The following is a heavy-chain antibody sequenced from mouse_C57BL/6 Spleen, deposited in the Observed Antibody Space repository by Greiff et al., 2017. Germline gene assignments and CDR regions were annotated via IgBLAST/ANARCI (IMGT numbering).Heavy chain of an antibody. V-gene: IGHV5-9*01. CDR3: AIPLYYGSSAFAY. CDR2: ISGGGGNT. CDR1: GFTFSSYT. D-gene: IGHD1-1*01. Sequence: EVQRVESGGGLVKPGGSLKLSCAASGFTFSSYTMSWVRQTPEKRLEWVATISGGGGNTYYPDSVKGRFTISRDNAKNTLYLQMSSLRSEDTALYYCAIPLYYGSSAFAYWGQGTLVTVSA. J-gene: IGHJ3*01.